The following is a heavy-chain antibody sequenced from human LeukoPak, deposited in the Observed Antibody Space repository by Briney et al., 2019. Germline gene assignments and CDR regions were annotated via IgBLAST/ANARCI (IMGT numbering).Heavy chain of an antibody. V-gene: IGHV3-48*03. CDR3: ARHVVAVGFDY. CDR2: ISSSGSTI. D-gene: IGHD3-22*01. Sequence: GGSLRLSCAASGFTFSSYEMNGVRQAPGKGLEWVSYISSSGSTIYYADSVKGRFTLSRDNAKNSLYLQMNSLRSEDTAVYYCARHVVAVGFDYWGQGTLVTVSS. CDR1: GFTFSSYE. J-gene: IGHJ4*02.